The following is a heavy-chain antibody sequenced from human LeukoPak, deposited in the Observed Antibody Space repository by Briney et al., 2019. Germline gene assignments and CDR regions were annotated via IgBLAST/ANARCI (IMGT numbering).Heavy chain of an antibody. D-gene: IGHD1-26*01. CDR3: ARVSGSYYLNWFDP. J-gene: IGHJ5*02. CDR2: IYTSGST. Sequence: MASETLSLTCTVSGGSISSYYWSWIRQPAGKGLEWIGRIYTSGSTNYNPSLKSRVTMSVDTSKNQFSLKLSSVTAADTAVYYCARVSGSYYLNWFDPWGQGTLVTVSS. V-gene: IGHV4-4*07. CDR1: GGSISSYY.